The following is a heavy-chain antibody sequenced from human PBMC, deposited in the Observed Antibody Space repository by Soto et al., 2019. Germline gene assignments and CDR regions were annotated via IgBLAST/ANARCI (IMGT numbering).Heavy chain of an antibody. V-gene: IGHV4-39*01. Sequence: LQTQSHTYTVSDGTIRSISYYRIRKRQPPGKGLEWIGSIYYSGSTYYNPSLKSRDTISVDTSKNQFSLKLSSVTAADTAVYYCARQCRVVVPSTVAFDICGQGTMVTGSS. CDR3: ARQCRVVVPSTVAFDI. D-gene: IGHD2-15*01. CDR1: DGTIRSISYY. CDR2: IYYSGST. J-gene: IGHJ3*02.